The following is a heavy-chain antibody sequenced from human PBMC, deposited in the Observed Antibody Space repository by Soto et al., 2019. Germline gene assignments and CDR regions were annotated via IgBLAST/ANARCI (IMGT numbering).Heavy chain of an antibody. CDR2: IIPIFGTA. CDR1: GGTFSSYA. CDR3: ARLIVATAVILGVDAFDI. V-gene: IGHV1-69*01. J-gene: IGHJ3*02. D-gene: IGHD3-22*01. Sequence: QVQLVQSGAEVKKPGSSVKVSCKASGGTFSSYAISWVRQSPGQGLEWMGGIIPIFGTANYAQKFQGRVTITADESTSTAYMELSSLRSEDTDVYYCARLIVATAVILGVDAFDIWGQGTMVTVSS.